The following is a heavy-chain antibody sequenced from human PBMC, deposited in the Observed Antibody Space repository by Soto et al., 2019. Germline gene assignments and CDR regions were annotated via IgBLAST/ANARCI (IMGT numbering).Heavy chain of an antibody. J-gene: IGHJ3*02. CDR1: GGTFSSYT. V-gene: IGHV1-69*04. CDR2: IIPILGIA. Sequence: KILVASVKVSCKASGGTFSSYTISWVRQAPGQGLEWMGRIIPILGIANYAQKFQGRVTITADKSTGTAYMELSSLRSEDTAVYYCAREKVEWPPVGEAFDIWGQGTMVTVSS. CDR3: AREKVEWPPVGEAFDI. D-gene: IGHD2-8*01.